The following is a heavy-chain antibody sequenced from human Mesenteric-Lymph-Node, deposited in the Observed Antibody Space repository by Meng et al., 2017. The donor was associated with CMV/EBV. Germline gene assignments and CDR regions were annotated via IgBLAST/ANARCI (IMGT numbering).Heavy chain of an antibody. Sequence: GESLKISCQGSGYDFPTYWIAWVRQMPGKGLESMGIIYPGDSDTTYSPSFEGQVTISVDKSVSTAYLQWNSLKASDTAMYYCARSGIAAAGPFDYWGQGTLVTVSS. J-gene: IGHJ4*02. V-gene: IGHV5-51*01. CDR1: GYDFPTYW. D-gene: IGHD6-13*01. CDR3: ARSGIAAAGPFDY. CDR2: IYPGDSDT.